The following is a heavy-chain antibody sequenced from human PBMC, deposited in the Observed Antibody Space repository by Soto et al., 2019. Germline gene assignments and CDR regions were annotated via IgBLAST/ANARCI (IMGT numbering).Heavy chain of an antibody. D-gene: IGHD6-13*01. J-gene: IGHJ6*02. CDR2: ISYDGSNK. CDR3: ARSPLYSSSWAYYYGMDV. Sequence: PGGSLRLSCAASGFTFSSYAMHWVRQAPGKGLEWVAVISYDGSNKYYADSVKGRSTISRDNSKNTLYLQMNSLRAEDTAVYYCARSPLYSSSWAYYYGMDVWGQGTTVTVSS. V-gene: IGHV3-30-3*01. CDR1: GFTFSSYA.